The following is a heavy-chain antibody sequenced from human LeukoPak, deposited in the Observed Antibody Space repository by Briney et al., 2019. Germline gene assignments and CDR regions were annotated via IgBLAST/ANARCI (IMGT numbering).Heavy chain of an antibody. CDR3: ARSRAVAATPSYYGMDV. D-gene: IGHD2-15*01. CDR2: ISGSGGST. Sequence: GGSLRLSCAASGFTFSSYAMSWVRQAPGKGLEWVSAISGSGGSTYYADSVKGRFTISRDNSKNTLYLQMNSLRAEDTAVYYCARSRAVAATPSYYGMDVWGKGTTVTVSS. V-gene: IGHV3-23*01. J-gene: IGHJ6*04. CDR1: GFTFSSYA.